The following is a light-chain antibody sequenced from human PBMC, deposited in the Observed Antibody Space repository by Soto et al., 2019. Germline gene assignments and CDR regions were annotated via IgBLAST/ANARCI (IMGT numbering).Light chain of an antibody. V-gene: IGKV3-20*01. Sequence: EIVVTQSPGALSLSPRERATLSCMASQSVSSSYLAWYQQKPGQAPRLLIYGASSRATGIPDRFSGSGSGTDFTLTISRLEPEDFAVYYCQQYGSSPETFGQGTKVDIK. CDR3: QQYGSSPET. J-gene: IGKJ1*01. CDR2: GAS. CDR1: QSVSSSY.